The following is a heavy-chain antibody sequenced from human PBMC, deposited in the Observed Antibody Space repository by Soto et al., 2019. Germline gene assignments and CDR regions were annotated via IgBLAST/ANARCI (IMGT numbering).Heavy chain of an antibody. J-gene: IGHJ3*02. CDR2: LIPIFGTA. D-gene: IGHD6-19*01. CDR3: ARDMAVAGSEQNEAFDI. Sequence: QVQLVQSGAEVKKPGSSVKVSCKASGGTFSSYAISWVRQSPGQGLEWMGGLIPIFGTANYAQKFQGRVTITADESTSTDYMELSSLRSEDTAVYYCARDMAVAGSEQNEAFDIWGQGTMVTVSS. CDR1: GGTFSSYA. V-gene: IGHV1-69*12.